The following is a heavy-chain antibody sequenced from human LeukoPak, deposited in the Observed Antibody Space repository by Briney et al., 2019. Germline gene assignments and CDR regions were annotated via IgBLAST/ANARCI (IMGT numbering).Heavy chain of an antibody. CDR2: IYTSGST. V-gene: IGHV4-4*07. D-gene: IGHD6-13*01. Sequence: SETLSLTCTVSGGSISSYYWSWIRQPAGKGLEWIGRIYTSGSTNYNPSLKSRVTMSVDTSKNQFSLKLSSVTAADTAVYYCASVGLHGSSWYGPRTDYWGQGTLVTVSS. CDR3: ASVGLHGSSWYGPRTDY. CDR1: GGSISSYY. J-gene: IGHJ4*02.